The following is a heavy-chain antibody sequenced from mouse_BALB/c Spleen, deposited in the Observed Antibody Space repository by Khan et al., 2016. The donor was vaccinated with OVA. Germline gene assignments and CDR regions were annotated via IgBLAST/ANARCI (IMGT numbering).Heavy chain of an antibody. CDR3: AREEYGNSYYFDY. Sequence: VQLKQSGPELVKPGASVKISCKASGYSFTGYFMNWVMQSHGKSLEWIGRINPYNGDTFYNQKFKGKATLTVDKSSSTAHMELRSLASEDSAGYYCAREEYGNSYYFDYWGQGTTLTVSS. V-gene: IGHV1-20*02. CDR2: INPYNGDT. J-gene: IGHJ2*01. CDR1: GYSFTGYF. D-gene: IGHD2-10*02.